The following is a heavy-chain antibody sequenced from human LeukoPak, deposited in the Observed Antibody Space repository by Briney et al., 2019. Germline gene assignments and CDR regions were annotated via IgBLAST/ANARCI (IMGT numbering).Heavy chain of an antibody. J-gene: IGHJ4*02. CDR1: GGSISSYY. CDR2: IYTSGST. V-gene: IGHV4-4*07. CDR3: ARLVYDFWNGYSGFDY. Sequence: SETLSLTCTVSGGSISSYYWSWIRQPAGKGLEWIGRIYTSGSTNYNPSLKSRVTMSVDTSKNQFSLKLSSVTAADTAVYYCARLVYDFWNGYSGFDYWGREPWSPSPQ. D-gene: IGHD3-3*01.